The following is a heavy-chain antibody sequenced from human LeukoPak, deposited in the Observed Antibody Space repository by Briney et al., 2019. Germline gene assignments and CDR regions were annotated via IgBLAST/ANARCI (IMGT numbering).Heavy chain of an antibody. CDR2: IYYSGST. CDR3: ARHKDYYYSYMDV. V-gene: IGHV4-39*01. J-gene: IGHJ6*03. CDR1: GDSISTSSYY. Sequence: SETLSLTCSVSGDSISTSSYYWGWIRQPPGKGLGWIGTIYYSGSTYYNPSLTSRVTISVDTSKNQFSLQLSSVTAADTAVYYCARHKDYYYSYMDVWGKGTTVTISS.